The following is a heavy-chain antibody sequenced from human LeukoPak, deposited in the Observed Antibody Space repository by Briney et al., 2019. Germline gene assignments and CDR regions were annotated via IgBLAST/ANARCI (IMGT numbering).Heavy chain of an antibody. CDR2: IYYSGST. J-gene: IGHJ6*03. D-gene: IGHD6-13*01. CDR1: GYSISSSNW. Sequence: PSETLSLTCAVSGYSISSSNWWGWIRQPPGKGLEWIGYIYYSGSTNYNPSLKSRVTMSVDTSKNQFSLKLSSVTAADTAVYYCARAGSSSWYRYYYYMDVWGKGTTVTVSS. CDR3: ARAGSSSWYRYYYYMDV. V-gene: IGHV4-28*03.